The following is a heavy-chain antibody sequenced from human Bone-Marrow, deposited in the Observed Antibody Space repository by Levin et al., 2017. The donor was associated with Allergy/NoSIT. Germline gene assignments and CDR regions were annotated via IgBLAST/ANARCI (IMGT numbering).Heavy chain of an antibody. CDR2: ISSSSSYI. CDR1: GFTFSSYS. J-gene: IGHJ4*02. D-gene: IGHD5-18*01. CDR3: ARVRQLWLYFDY. Sequence: GESLKISCAASGFTFSSYSMNWVRQAPGKGLEWVSSISSSSSYIYYADSVKGRFTISRDNAKNSLYLQMNSLRAEDTAVYYCARVRQLWLYFDYWGQGTLVTVSS. V-gene: IGHV3-21*01.